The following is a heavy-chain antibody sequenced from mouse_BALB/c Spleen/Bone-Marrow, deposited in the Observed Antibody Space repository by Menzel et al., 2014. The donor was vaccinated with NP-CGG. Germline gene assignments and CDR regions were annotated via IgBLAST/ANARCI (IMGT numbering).Heavy chain of an antibody. D-gene: IGHD1-1*01. J-gene: IGHJ1*01. CDR1: GFTFTDYY. Sequence: VQLKDSGGGLVQPGGSLRLSCATSGFTFTDYYMSWVRQPPGKALEWLGFIRNKANGYTTEYSASVKGRFTISRDNSQSILYLQMNILGTEDSATYYCARDRNYGSNGYFDVWGAGTTVTASS. CDR3: ARDRNYGSNGYFDV. V-gene: IGHV7-3*02. CDR2: IRNKANGYTT.